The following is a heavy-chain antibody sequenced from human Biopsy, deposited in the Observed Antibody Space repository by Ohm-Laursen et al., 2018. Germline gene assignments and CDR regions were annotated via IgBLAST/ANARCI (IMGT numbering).Heavy chain of an antibody. J-gene: IGHJ5*02. Sequence: SDTLSLTCIVSGDSINTSTTYYWAWLRQPPGKGLEWIGSIYNSETTFYNPSLKSRVAISVDTSTNQFSLKVSSVTAADTAVYYCARHPTGFWFDPWGQGTLVIVSS. CDR3: ARHPTGFWFDP. V-gene: IGHV4-39*01. CDR2: IYNSETT. CDR1: GDSINTSTTYY.